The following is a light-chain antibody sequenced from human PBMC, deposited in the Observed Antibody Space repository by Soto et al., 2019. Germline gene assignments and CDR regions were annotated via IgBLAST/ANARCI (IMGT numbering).Light chain of an antibody. CDR3: CSYAGSSTHVL. J-gene: IGLJ2*01. CDR1: SSDVGSYNL. V-gene: IGLV2-23*01. Sequence: QSALTQPASVSGSPGQSITISCTGTSSDVGSYNLVSWYQQHPGKAPKLMIYEGSKRPSGVSNRFSGSKSGNTASLTISGLQDEDEADYYCCSYAGSSTHVLFGGGTKLTVL. CDR2: EGS.